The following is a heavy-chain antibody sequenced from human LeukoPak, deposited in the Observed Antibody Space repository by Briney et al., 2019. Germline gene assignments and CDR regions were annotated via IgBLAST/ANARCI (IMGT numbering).Heavy chain of an antibody. CDR2: IYYSGST. D-gene: IGHD3-3*01. Sequence: PSETLSLTCTVSGGSISSYYWSWIRQPPGKGLEWIGYIYYSGSTNYNPSLKSRVTISVDTSKNQFSLKLSSVTAADTAVYYCARPVITIFGVVISYYFDYWGQGTLVTVSS. CDR3: ARPVITIFGVVISYYFDY. CDR1: GGSISSYY. V-gene: IGHV4-59*12. J-gene: IGHJ4*02.